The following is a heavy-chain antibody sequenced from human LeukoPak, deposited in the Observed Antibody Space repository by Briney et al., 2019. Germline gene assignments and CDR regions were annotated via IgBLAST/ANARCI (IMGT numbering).Heavy chain of an antibody. V-gene: IGHV3-53*01. D-gene: IGHD3-22*01. Sequence: GGSLRLSCTASGFSVSSNHMSWVRQAPGKGLEWVSLIYGGGATSYAESVKGRFTLSRDNSKNTLFFQMNSPRAEDTAVYYCARLAAGYWYFDLWGRGTLVTVSS. CDR1: GFSVSSNH. CDR2: IYGGGAT. CDR3: ARLAAGYWYFDL. J-gene: IGHJ2*01.